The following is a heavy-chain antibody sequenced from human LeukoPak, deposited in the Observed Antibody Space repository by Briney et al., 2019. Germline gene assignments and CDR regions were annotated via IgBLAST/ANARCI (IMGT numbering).Heavy chain of an antibody. D-gene: IGHD2-2*02. V-gene: IGHV4-39*01. CDR2: IYYSGRT. J-gene: IGHJ5*02. CDR1: GGSISSSSYY. CDR3: ARRGGYCSSTSCYIWFDP. Sequence: SETLSLTCTVPGGSISSSSYYWGWIRQPPGKGLECIGSIYYSGRTYYNPSLKSRVTISVDTSKNQLSLKLSSVTAADTAVYYCARRGGYCSSTSCYIWFDPWGQGTLVTVSS.